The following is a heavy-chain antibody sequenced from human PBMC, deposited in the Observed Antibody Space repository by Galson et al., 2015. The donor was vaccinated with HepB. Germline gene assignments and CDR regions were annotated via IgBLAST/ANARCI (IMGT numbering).Heavy chain of an antibody. CDR2: IIPIFGTA. J-gene: IGHJ4*02. CDR1: GGTFSSYA. D-gene: IGHD2-21*01. CDR3: ARDGGDGWFLYYFDY. Sequence: SVKVSCKASGGTFSSYAISWVRQAPGQGLEWMGGIIPIFGTANYAQKFQGRVTITADESTSTAYMELSSLRSEDTAVYYCARDGGDGWFLYYFDYWGQGTLVTVSS. V-gene: IGHV1-69*13.